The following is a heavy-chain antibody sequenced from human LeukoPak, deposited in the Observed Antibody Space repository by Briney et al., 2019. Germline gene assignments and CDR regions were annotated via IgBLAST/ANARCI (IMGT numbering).Heavy chain of an antibody. D-gene: IGHD3-22*01. V-gene: IGHV3-30*02. CDR3: AKDLRYDSSGYDY. J-gene: IGHJ4*02. CDR2: IRYDGSNK. CDR1: GFTFSSYG. Sequence: GGSLRLSCAASGFTFSSYGMHWVRQAPGKGLEWVAFIRYDGSNKYYADSMKGRFTISRDNSKNTLYLQMNSLRAEDTAVYYCAKDLRYDSSGYDYWGQGTLVTVSS.